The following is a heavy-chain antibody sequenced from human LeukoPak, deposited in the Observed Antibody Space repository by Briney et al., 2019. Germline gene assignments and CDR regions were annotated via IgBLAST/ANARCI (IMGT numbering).Heavy chain of an antibody. CDR3: AKDALYYGSGSYYLDY. V-gene: IGHV3-30*02. D-gene: IGHD3-10*01. J-gene: IGHJ4*02. CDR2: IRYDGSNK. Sequence: GGSLRLSCAASGFTFSSYGMHWVRQAPSKGLEWVAFIRYDGSNKYYADSVKGRFTISRDNSKNTLYLQMNSLRAEDTAVYYCAKDALYYGSGSYYLDYWGQGTLVTVSS. CDR1: GFTFSSYG.